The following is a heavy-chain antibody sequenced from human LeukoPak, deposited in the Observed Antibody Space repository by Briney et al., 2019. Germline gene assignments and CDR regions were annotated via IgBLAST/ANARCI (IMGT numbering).Heavy chain of an antibody. Sequence: GGSLRFSCAASGLGFSDSWMSWVRQAPGKGPEWVANIKPDGTEEHYVDSVKGRFTVSRDNARNSLFLQMNSLRVEDTALYYCATYTNWVAGDVWGQGTTVSVSS. CDR1: GLGFSDSW. CDR3: ATYTNWVAGDV. V-gene: IGHV3-7*01. D-gene: IGHD7-27*01. J-gene: IGHJ6*02. CDR2: IKPDGTEE.